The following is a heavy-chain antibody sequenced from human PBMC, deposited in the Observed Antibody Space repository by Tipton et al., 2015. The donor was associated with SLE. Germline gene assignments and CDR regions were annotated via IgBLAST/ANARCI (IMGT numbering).Heavy chain of an antibody. D-gene: IGHD6-6*01. CDR2: IYDSENT. CDR3: ARGPGTSSSH. CDR1: GGSIRSYY. Sequence: TLSLTCTVSGGSIRSYYWSWIRQAPGKGLEWIGYIYDSENTNYNPSLKSRVTISVDTSKNQFSLRLTSVTAPDTAVFYCARGPGTSSSHWGQGTLVTVSS. J-gene: IGHJ4*02. V-gene: IGHV4-59*08.